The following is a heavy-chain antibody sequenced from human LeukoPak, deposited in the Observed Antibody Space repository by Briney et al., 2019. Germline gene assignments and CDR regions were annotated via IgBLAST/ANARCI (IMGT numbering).Heavy chain of an antibody. D-gene: IGHD3-10*01. Sequence: PGGSLRLSCAVSGFTFSNYWMTWVRQSPGKGLEWVAIIKPDGSDKYHVDSVKGRFTISRDNAKNSLYLQMSSLRADDTAVYYCARGGHRQKEFWGQGTLVTVSS. V-gene: IGHV3-7*01. CDR1: GFTFSNYW. J-gene: IGHJ4*02. CDR3: ARGGHRQKEF. CDR2: IKPDGSDK.